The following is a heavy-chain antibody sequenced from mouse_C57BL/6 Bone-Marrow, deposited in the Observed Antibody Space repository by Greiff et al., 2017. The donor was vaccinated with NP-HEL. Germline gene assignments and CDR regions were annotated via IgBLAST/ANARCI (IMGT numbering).Heavy chain of an antibody. D-gene: IGHD1-1*01. V-gene: IGHV1-19*01. CDR1: GYTFTDYY. CDR3: ARNYYGSSFYYAMDY. J-gene: IGHJ4*01. CDR2: LNPYNGGT. Sequence: VQLQQSGPVLVKPGASVKMSCKASGYTFTDYYMNWVKQSHGKSLEWIGVLNPYNGGTSYNQKFKGKATLTVDKSSSTAYMELNSLTSEDSAVYYCARNYYGSSFYYAMDYWGQGTSVTVSS.